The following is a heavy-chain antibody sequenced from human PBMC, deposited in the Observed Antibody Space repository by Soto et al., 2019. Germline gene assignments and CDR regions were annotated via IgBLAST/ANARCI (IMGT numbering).Heavy chain of an antibody. CDR3: ATRSGYYGSGSYWYFDY. J-gene: IGHJ4*02. CDR2: FDPEDGET. V-gene: IGHV1-24*01. D-gene: IGHD3-10*01. Sequence: ASVKVSCKVSGYTLTELSMHWVRQAPGKGLEWMGGFDPEDGETIYAQKFQGRVTMTEDTSTDTAYMELSSLRSEDTAVYYCATRSGYYGSGSYWYFDYWGQGTLVTVSS. CDR1: GYTLTELS.